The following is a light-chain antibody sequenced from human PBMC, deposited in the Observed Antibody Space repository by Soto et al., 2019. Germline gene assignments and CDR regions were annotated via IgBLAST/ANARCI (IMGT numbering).Light chain of an antibody. V-gene: IGKV3-20*01. J-gene: IGKJ4*01. Sequence: EIVLTQSPATLSLPPGERATLSCRASQSVSSNLAWYQQKPGQAPRLLIYGASSRATGIPDRFSGSGSGTDFTLTISRLEPEDFAVYYCQQYGSSPLTFGGGTKVDI. CDR2: GAS. CDR1: QSVSSN. CDR3: QQYGSSPLT.